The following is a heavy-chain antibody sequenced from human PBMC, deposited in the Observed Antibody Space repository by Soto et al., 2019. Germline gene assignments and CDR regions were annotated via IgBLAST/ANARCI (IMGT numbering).Heavy chain of an antibody. Sequence: QPGGSLRLSCAASGFTFSSYGMHWVRQAPGKGLEWVAVIWYDGSNKYYADSVKGRFTISRDNSKNTLYLQMNSLRAEDTAVYYCARDLFPTYDSSGYVFDYWGQGTLVTVSS. CDR2: IWYDGSNK. J-gene: IGHJ4*02. CDR3: ARDLFPTYDSSGYVFDY. V-gene: IGHV3-33*01. D-gene: IGHD3-22*01. CDR1: GFTFSSYG.